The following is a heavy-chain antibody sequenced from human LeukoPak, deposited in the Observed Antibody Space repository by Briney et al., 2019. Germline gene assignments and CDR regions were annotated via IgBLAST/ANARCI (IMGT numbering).Heavy chain of an antibody. Sequence: PGGSLRLSCAVSGFTFSSYWMNWVRQAPGKGLEWVANIKQDGSEKYYVDSVKGRFTISRDNAKNSLYLQMNSLRAEDTAVYYCARDYHPTIFGVAYPDYWGQGTLVTVSS. V-gene: IGHV3-7*01. D-gene: IGHD3-3*01. CDR2: IKQDGSEK. J-gene: IGHJ4*02. CDR1: GFTFSSYW. CDR3: ARDYHPTIFGVAYPDY.